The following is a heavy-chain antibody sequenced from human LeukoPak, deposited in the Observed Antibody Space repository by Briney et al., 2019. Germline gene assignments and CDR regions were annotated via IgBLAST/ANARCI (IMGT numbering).Heavy chain of an antibody. D-gene: IGHD3-3*01. CDR3: VRDLGVVIYDY. CDR1: GFTFSCYS. Sequence: PGGSLRLSCAASGFTFSCYSMNWVRQAPGKGLEWVSSISSSGSYIYYADSMKGRFTISRDNAKNSLYLQMNSLRAEDTAVYYCVRDLGVVIYDYWGQGTLVTVSS. CDR2: ISSSGSYI. J-gene: IGHJ4*02. V-gene: IGHV3-21*01.